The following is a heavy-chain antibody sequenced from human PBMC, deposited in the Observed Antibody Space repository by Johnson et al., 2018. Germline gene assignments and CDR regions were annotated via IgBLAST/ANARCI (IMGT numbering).Heavy chain of an antibody. V-gene: IGHV3-30*18. CDR3: AKGRGEYYYFYMDV. J-gene: IGHJ6*03. CDR2: ISYDGSNK. CDR1: GFTFSSYA. D-gene: IGHD3-10*01. Sequence: QVQLGQAGGGVVQPGRSLRLSCAASGFTFSSYAMYWVRQAPGKGLEWVVVISYDGSNKYYADSVKGRFTIHRDNSKNTLYLQMNSLRAEDTAVYYWAKGRGEYYYFYMDVWGKGTTVTVSS.